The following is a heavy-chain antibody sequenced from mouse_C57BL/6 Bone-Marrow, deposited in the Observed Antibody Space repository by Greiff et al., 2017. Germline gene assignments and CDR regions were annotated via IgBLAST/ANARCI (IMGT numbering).Heavy chain of an antibody. V-gene: IGHV7-1*01. Sequence: EVQVVESGGGLVQSGRSLRLSCATSGFTFSDFYMEWVRQAPGKGLEWIAASRHKANDYTTEYSASVKGLFIVSRDTSQSILYLQMNALGAEDTAIYYCARDGGALLPFAYWGQGTLVTVSA. D-gene: IGHD2-1*01. CDR2: SRHKANDYTT. CDR1: GFTFSDFY. J-gene: IGHJ3*01. CDR3: ARDGGALLPFAY.